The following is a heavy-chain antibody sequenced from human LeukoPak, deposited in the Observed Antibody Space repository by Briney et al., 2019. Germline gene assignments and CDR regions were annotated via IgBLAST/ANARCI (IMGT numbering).Heavy chain of an antibody. CDR2: MNPNSGNT. CDR3: ARVKAGNLELRRGFDY. Sequence: ASVTVSCKASGYTFTSYDINWVRQATGQGLEWMGWMNPNSGNTGYAQKFQGRVTMTRNTSTSTAYMELSSLRSEDTAVYYCARVKAGNLELRRGFDYWGQGTLVTVS. V-gene: IGHV1-8*01. D-gene: IGHD1-7*01. J-gene: IGHJ4*02. CDR1: GYTFTSYD.